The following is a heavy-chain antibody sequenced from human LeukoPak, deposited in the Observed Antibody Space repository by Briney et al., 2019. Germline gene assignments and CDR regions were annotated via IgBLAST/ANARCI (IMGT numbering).Heavy chain of an antibody. CDR3: ARDRYVGPDY. CDR2: ISSSSSTI. J-gene: IGHJ4*02. D-gene: IGHD2-2*01. Sequence: GGSLRLSCAASGFTFSSYGMTWVRQAPGKGLEWVSYISSSSSTIYYADSVKGRFTISRDNAKNSLYLQLNSLRAEDTAVYYCARDRYVGPDYWGQGTLVTVSS. V-gene: IGHV3-48*01. CDR1: GFTFSSYG.